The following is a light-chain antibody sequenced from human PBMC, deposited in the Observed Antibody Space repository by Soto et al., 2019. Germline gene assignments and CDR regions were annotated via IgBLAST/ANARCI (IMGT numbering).Light chain of an antibody. Sequence: EMVLTQSPGTLSLSPGERATLSCRASQSVSSSYVAWYQQKPGQAPRLLIYGACSRATGIPDRFSGSGSGTDFTLTISRLEPEDFAVYYCQQYGSSPRTFGQGTKVEIK. CDR2: GAC. CDR3: QQYGSSPRT. V-gene: IGKV3-20*01. CDR1: QSVSSSY. J-gene: IGKJ1*01.